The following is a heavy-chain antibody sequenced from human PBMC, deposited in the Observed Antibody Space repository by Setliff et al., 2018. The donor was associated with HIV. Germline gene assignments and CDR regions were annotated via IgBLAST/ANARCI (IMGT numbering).Heavy chain of an antibody. J-gene: IGHJ4*02. CDR3: AKDKGQKYADY. CDR1: GLTFSNCG. D-gene: IGHD3-10*01. Sequence: GESLRLSCATSGLTFSNCGMHWVRQAPGKGLEWVASIRSDGSNKYYADSVTGRFTISRDDSKTTLYLQMNSLRAEDTAVYYCAKDKGQKYADYWGQGTVVTVSS. CDR2: IRSDGSNK. V-gene: IGHV3-30*02.